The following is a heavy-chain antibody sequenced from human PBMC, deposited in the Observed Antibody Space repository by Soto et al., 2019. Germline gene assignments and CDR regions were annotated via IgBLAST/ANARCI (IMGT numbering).Heavy chain of an antibody. CDR3: ARDGSGAAANPYFDY. J-gene: IGHJ4*02. V-gene: IGHV3-30*03. CDR2: LSFDGHHK. Sequence: PGGSLRLSCSASGFTFSSHGMHWIRQAPGKGLEWVAVLSFDGHHKYFADSVKGRFTISRDNSRSTLYLHMNSLRAEDTAVYYCARDGSGAAANPYFDYWGQGTLVTVSS. CDR1: GFTFSSHG. D-gene: IGHD2-2*01.